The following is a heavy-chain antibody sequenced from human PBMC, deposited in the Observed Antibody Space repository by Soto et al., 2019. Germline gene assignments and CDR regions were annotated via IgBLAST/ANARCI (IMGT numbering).Heavy chain of an antibody. CDR1: GGSVNPAPYY. CDR3: RRDHRSFYDTSGYYPYFAY. CDR2: IYYSGST. J-gene: IGHJ4*02. V-gene: IGHV4-61*01. Sequence: SETPSLTCTVSGGSVNPAPYYWSWIRQPPGKGLEWFGYIYYSGSTNYNPSLKSRVSISLDTSKNLFSLNLSSVTAADTAVYLCRRDHRSFYDTSGYYPYFAYWGQGTLVTVSS. D-gene: IGHD3-22*01.